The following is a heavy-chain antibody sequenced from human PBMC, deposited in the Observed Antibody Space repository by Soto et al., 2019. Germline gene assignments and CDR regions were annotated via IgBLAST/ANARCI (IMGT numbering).Heavy chain of an antibody. Sequence: EVQLVESGGGLVKPGGSLRLSCAASGFTFNTHSMNWVRQAPGKGLEWVSSISSTGSYIYYADSVKGRFTISTDNAKNSLYLQMNSLRAEDTAVYFCARKGADFGVVTPFDSWGQGVLVTVSS. CDR3: ARKGADFGVVTPFDS. CDR2: ISSTGSYI. CDR1: GFTFNTHS. J-gene: IGHJ4*02. D-gene: IGHD3-3*01. V-gene: IGHV3-21*02.